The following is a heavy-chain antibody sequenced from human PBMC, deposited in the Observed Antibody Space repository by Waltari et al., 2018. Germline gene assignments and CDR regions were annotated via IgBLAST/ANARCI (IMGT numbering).Heavy chain of an antibody. CDR2: INPNSGGT. Sequence: QVQLVQSGAEVKKPGASVKVSCKASGYTFTGYYMHWVRQAPGQGLEWMGWINPNSGGTNYAQKFQGRVTMTRDTSISTAYMELSRLRSDDTAVYYCARGREYYDSSGYYIDYWGQGTLVTVSS. CDR1: GYTFTGYY. V-gene: IGHV1-2*02. D-gene: IGHD3-22*01. J-gene: IGHJ4*02. CDR3: ARGREYYDSSGYYIDY.